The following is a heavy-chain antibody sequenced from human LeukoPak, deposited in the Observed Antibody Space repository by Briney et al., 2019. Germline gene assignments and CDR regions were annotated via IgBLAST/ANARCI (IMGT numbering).Heavy chain of an antibody. CDR1: GGSISSSSYY. CDR2: IYYSGST. CDR3: ASSHYLYYYDSSGYFDY. V-gene: IGHV4-39*07. J-gene: IGHJ4*02. D-gene: IGHD3-22*01. Sequence: PSETLSLTCTVSGGSISSSSYYWGWICQPPGKGLEWIGSIYYSGSTYYNPSLKSRVTISVDTSKNQFSLKLSSVTAADTAVYYCASSHYLYYYDSSGYFDYWGQGTLVTVSS.